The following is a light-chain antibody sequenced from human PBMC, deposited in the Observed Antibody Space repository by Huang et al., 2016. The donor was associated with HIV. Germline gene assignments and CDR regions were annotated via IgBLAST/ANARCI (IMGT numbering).Light chain of an antibody. CDR3: QQYYDWPWT. CDR1: RTVNNK. CDR2: TAS. V-gene: IGKV3-15*01. Sequence: ILVSQSPATLSVSPGDSATLSCRTNRTVNNKMDWFQQKVAQAPRLIIYTASVRASGIGVPDRFLGRGSGTECTLSITSVQSEDLAVYYCQQYYDWPWTFGQGTRV. J-gene: IGKJ1*01.